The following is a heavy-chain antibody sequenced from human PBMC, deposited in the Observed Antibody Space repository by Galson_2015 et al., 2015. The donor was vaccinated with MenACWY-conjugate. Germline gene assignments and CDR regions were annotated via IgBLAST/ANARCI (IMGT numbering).Heavy chain of an antibody. CDR2: VDHSGST. CDR1: GYSISRGYY. CDR3: ARGTVVVVAARVSYYYYGMDV. D-gene: IGHD2-15*01. Sequence: ETLSLTCSVSGYSISRGYYWGWIRQPPGKGLEWIGSVDHSGSTYHNPSLKSRVTISVDTSKNQFSLKVDTVTAADTAVYYCARGTVVVVAARVSYYYYGMDVWGRGTTVTVSS. V-gene: IGHV4-38-2*02. J-gene: IGHJ6*02.